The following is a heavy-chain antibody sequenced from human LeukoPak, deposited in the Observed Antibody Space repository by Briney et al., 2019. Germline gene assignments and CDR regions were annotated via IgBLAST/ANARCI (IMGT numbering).Heavy chain of an antibody. CDR2: IIPIFGTA. D-gene: IGHD3-10*01. Sequence: ASVKVSCKASGGTSSSYAISWVRQAPGQGLEWMGGIIPIFGTANYAQKFQGRVTITADKSTSTAYMELSSLRSEDTAVYYCARGGGSGAIEYFQHWGQGTLVTVSS. CDR3: ARGGGSGAIEYFQH. CDR1: GGTSSSYA. J-gene: IGHJ1*01. V-gene: IGHV1-69*06.